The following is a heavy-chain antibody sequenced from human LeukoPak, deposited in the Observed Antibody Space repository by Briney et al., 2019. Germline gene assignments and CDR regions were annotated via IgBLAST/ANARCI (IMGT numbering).Heavy chain of an antibody. D-gene: IGHD3-10*01. Sequence: KPSETLSLTCAVYGGSFSGYYWSWIRQPPGKGLEWIGEINHSGSTNYNPSLESRVSMSLDTSQNLFSLRLTSVTAADTAMYYCARPHGDYASGAPPFDMWGQGTLVTVSS. J-gene: IGHJ4*02. CDR3: ARPHGDYASGAPPFDM. CDR1: GGSFSGYY. V-gene: IGHV4-34*09. CDR2: INHSGST.